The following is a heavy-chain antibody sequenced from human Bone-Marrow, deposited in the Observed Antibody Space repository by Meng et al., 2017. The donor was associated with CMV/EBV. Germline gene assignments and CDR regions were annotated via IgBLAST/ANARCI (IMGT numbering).Heavy chain of an antibody. J-gene: IGHJ1*01. V-gene: IGHV1-2*02. Sequence: ASVKVSCKASGYTFTGYNMHWVRQAPGQGLEWMGWINPNSGGTNYAQKLQGRVTMTTDTSTSTAYMELRSLRSDDTAVYYCARDSTIFGVVDHWGQGTLVTVSS. CDR2: INPNSGGT. CDR3: ARDSTIFGVVDH. CDR1: GYTFTGYN. D-gene: IGHD3-3*01.